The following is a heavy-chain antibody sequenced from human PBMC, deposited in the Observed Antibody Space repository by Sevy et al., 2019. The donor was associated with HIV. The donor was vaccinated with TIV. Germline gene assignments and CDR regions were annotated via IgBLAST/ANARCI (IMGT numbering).Heavy chain of an antibody. CDR2: ISGVGTYT. CDR1: GLTFRAFA. CDR3: ARGGLGQFYQYGMDV. D-gene: IGHD3-10*01. V-gene: IGHV3-23*01. Sequence: GGSLRLSCEASGLTFRAFAMTWVRQAPGRGLEWVSSISGVGTYTYYAASVKGRFTISRDNSKHTFFLQMHSLRAEDSAVYYCARGGLGQFYQYGMDVWGQGTTVTVSS. J-gene: IGHJ6*02.